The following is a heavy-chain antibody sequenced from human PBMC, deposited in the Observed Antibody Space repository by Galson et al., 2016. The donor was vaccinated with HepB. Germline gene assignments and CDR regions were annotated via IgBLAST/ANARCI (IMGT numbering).Heavy chain of an antibody. V-gene: IGHV3-30*18. J-gene: IGHJ4*02. Sequence: SLRLSCAASGFGFSTFAMHWVRQAPGKGLEWVAVVSYDGRNKHYADSAKGRFTISRDNSKNTLYLQMNRLRAEDTAVYYCAKGDWFGEFLSTFDYWGQGTLVTVSS. CDR3: AKGDWFGEFLSTFDY. D-gene: IGHD3-10*01. CDR1: GFGFSTFA. CDR2: VSYDGRNK.